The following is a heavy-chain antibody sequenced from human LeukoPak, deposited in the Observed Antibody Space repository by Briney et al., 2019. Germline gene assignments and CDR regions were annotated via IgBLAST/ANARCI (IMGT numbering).Heavy chain of an antibody. CDR1: GFTVSRNY. D-gene: IGHD3/OR15-3a*01. J-gene: IGHJ4*02. CDR3: ASLRLGWYYFDY. CDR2: IYSGGST. Sequence: GGSLRLSCAASGFTVSRNYMSWVRQAPGKGLEWVSVIYSGGSTYYADSVKGRFTISRDNSKNTLYLQMNSLRAEDTAVYYCASLRLGWYYFDYWGQGTLVTVSS. V-gene: IGHV3-66*01.